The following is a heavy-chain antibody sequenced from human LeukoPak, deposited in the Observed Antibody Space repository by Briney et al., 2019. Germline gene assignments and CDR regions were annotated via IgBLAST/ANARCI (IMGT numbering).Heavy chain of an antibody. J-gene: IGHJ4*02. V-gene: IGHV3-23*01. Sequence: PGGSLRLSCAASGFTFSNYEMNWVRQAPGVGLEWVSAISGSGGSTYYVDSVKGRFTISRDNSKTTLYLQMNSLRAEDTAVYYCAKYFGSSGYYEPFDYWGQGTLVTVSS. D-gene: IGHD3-22*01. CDR3: AKYFGSSGYYEPFDY. CDR2: ISGSGGST. CDR1: GFTFSNYE.